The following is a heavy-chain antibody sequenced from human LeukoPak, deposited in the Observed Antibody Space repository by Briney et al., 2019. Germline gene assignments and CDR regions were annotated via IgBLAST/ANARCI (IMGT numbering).Heavy chain of an antibody. V-gene: IGHV4-61*08. J-gene: IGHJ6*02. CDR1: GFSVIAVGYY. CDR3: ARDQSDRATNYGLDV. Sequence: SETLSLTCTVSGFSVIAVGYYWSSIRQSPGKGLKWLRYVSFSPTTHYNPSLKSRVTISLDTSKNEFSLTLTSVTAADTAVYYCARDQSDRATNYGLDVWGQGTTVTVSS. D-gene: IGHD5-18*01. CDR2: VSFSPTT.